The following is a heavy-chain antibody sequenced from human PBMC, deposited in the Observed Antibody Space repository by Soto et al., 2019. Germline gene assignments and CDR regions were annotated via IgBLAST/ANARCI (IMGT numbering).Heavy chain of an antibody. Sequence: QVQLVQSGAEVKKPGASVKVSCRASGYTFTGYGISWVRQAPGQGLEWMGWISTYNGNRNYSQNVQGRVTMTADTSTSTAYMELRSLRSDDTAVYYCARGSYVFWSLEYYMDVWGKGTTVTVS. CDR1: GYTFTGYG. V-gene: IGHV1-18*01. CDR3: ARGSYVFWSLEYYMDV. CDR2: ISTYNGNR. D-gene: IGHD3-3*01. J-gene: IGHJ6*03.